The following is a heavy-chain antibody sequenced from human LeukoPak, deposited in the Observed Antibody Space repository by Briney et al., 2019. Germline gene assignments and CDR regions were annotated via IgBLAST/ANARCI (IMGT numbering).Heavy chain of an antibody. D-gene: IGHD6-6*01. CDR1: GGSISSYY. CDR3: ARKGSSSGFDY. V-gene: IGHV4-4*07. J-gene: IGHJ4*02. Sequence: SETLSLTCTVFGGSISSYYWSWIRQPAGKGLEWIGRIYSSGSTNYNPSLQSRVTMSVDTSKNQFSLKLSSVTAADTAVYYCARKGSSSGFDYWGQGTLATVSS. CDR2: IYSSGST.